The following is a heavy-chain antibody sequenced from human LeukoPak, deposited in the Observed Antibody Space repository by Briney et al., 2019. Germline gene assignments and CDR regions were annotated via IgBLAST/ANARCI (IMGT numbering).Heavy chain of an antibody. D-gene: IGHD5-18*01. V-gene: IGHV3-74*01. CDR2: INREGSST. CDR1: GFTFSSYW. CDR3: ARVSVQLWSSSDY. Sequence: GGSLRLSCAPSGFTFSSYWMHWVRQAPGKGLVWVSRINREGSSTSYAGSVKGRFTISRENAKNTLYLQMNSRRAEDTAVYYCARVSVQLWSSSDYWGQGTLVTVSS. J-gene: IGHJ4*02.